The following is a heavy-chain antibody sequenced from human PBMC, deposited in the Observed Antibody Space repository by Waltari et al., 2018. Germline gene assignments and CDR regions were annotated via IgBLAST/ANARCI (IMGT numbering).Heavy chain of an antibody. CDR1: GFTFSNYW. D-gene: IGHD6-19*01. V-gene: IGHV3-74*01. Sequence: EVQLVESGGALVQPGGSLRLSCAASGFTFSNYWMHWLRQAPGKGLVWGSRINSDGSGTNHADSVKGRFNSYRDNAKDTLYLQMNSLRAEDTAVYYCARLAYSSGWYFFDYWGQGTLVTVSS. CDR3: ARLAYSSGWYFFDY. CDR2: INSDGSGT. J-gene: IGHJ4*02.